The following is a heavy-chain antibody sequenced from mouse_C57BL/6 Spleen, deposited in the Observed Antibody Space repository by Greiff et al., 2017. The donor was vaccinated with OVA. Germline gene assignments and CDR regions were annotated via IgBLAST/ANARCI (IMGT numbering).Heavy chain of an antibody. CDR1: GFTFTDYY. Sequence: EVQLQESGGGLVQPGGSLSLSCAASGFTFTDYYMSWVRQPPGKALEWLGFIRNKANGYTTEYSASVKGRFTISRDNSQSILYLQMNALRAEDSATYYCARLWLHDYYAMDYWGQGTSVTVSS. CDR3: ARLWLHDYYAMDY. D-gene: IGHD2-2*01. V-gene: IGHV7-3*01. J-gene: IGHJ4*01. CDR2: IRNKANGYTT.